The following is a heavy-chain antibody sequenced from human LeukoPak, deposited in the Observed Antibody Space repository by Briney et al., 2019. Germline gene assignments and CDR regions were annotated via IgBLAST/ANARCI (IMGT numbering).Heavy chain of an antibody. CDR3: ARDNRESLDY. CDR1: GDSVSSNSAA. CDR2: TYYRSKWYN. J-gene: IGHJ4*02. V-gene: IGHV6-1*01. Sequence: TSQTLSLTCAISGDSVSSNSAAWNWIRQSPSRGLEWLGRTYYRSKWYNDYAVSVKSRITINPDTSKNQFSLQLSSVTAADTAVYYCARDNRESLDYWGQGTLVTVSS.